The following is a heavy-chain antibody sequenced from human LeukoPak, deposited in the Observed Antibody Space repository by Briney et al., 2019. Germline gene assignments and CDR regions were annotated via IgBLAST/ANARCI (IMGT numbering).Heavy chain of an antibody. CDR2: ISGSGGST. CDR1: GFTFSSYA. CDR3: AKLGINYYYYYMDV. V-gene: IGHV3-23*01. D-gene: IGHD7-27*01. Sequence: GGSLRLSCAASGFTFSSYAMSWVRQAPGKGLEWVSAISGSGGSTNYADSVKGRFTISRDNSKNTLYLQMNSLRAEDTAVYYCAKLGINYYYYYMDVWGKGTTVTVSS. J-gene: IGHJ6*03.